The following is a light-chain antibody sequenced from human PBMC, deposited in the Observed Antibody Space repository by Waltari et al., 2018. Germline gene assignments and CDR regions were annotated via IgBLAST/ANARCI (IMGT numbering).Light chain of an antibody. CDR1: QSVITY. CDR2: AAS. V-gene: IGKV1-39*01. Sequence: DIQMTQSPSSLSASVGDRVTITCRASQSVITYLNWYQQDPGKAPKLLIYAASSLQSGVPSRFRGSGSGTDFTLTISNLQPGDFATYYCQQSYNNPRTFGPGTKVNIK. CDR3: QQSYNNPRT. J-gene: IGKJ3*01.